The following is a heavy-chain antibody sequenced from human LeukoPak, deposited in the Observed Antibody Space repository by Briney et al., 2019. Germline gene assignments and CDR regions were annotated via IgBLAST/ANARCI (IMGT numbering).Heavy chain of an antibody. CDR3: ARGNSRDAFDI. V-gene: IGHV3-48*01. CDR2: ISSSSSTI. J-gene: IGHJ3*02. Sequence: GGSLRLSCAASGFTFSSYSMNWVRQAPGKGLEWVSYISSSSSTIYYADSVKGRFTISRDNSKNTLYLQMNSLRAEDTAVYYCARGNSRDAFDIWGQGTMVTVSS. CDR1: GFTFSSYS. D-gene: IGHD6-13*01.